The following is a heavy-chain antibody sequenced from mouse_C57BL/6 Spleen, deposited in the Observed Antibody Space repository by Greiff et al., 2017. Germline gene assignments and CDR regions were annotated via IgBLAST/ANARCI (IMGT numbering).Heavy chain of an antibody. Sequence: EVHLVESGPGLVKPSQSLSLTCSVTGYSITSGYYWNWIRQFPGNKLEWMGYISYDGSNNYNPSLKNRISITRDTSKNQFFLKLNSVTTEDTATYYCARRHYGSDYWGQGTTLTVSS. J-gene: IGHJ2*01. CDR1: GYSITSGYY. CDR2: ISYDGSN. V-gene: IGHV3-6*01. D-gene: IGHD1-1*01. CDR3: ARRHYGSDY.